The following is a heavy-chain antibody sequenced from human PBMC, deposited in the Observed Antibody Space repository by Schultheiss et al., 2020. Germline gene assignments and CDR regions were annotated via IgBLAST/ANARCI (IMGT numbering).Heavy chain of an antibody. CDR2: IGTAGDT. CDR3: ARDSGQRGTYYYGMDV. Sequence: GGSLRLSCAASGFTFSSYAMSWVRQAPGKGLEWVSDIGTAGDTYYPGSVKGRFTISRDNSKNTLYLQMNSLRAEDTAVYYCARDSGQRGTYYYGMDVWGKGTTVTVST. CDR1: GFTFSSYA. V-gene: IGHV3-23*01. J-gene: IGHJ6*04. D-gene: IGHD6-25*01.